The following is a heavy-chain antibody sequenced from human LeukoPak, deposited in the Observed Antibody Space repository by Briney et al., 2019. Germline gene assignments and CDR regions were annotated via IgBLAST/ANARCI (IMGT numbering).Heavy chain of an antibody. V-gene: IGHV3-21*05. J-gene: IGHJ4*02. CDR1: GFTFSSYS. Sequence: PGGSLRLSCAASGFTFSSYSMNWVRQAPGKGLEWVSYISSSSSYIYYADSVKGRFTISRDNAKNSLYLQMNSLRAEDTAVYYCAKDATMAAPHDYWGQGTLVTVSS. CDR3: AKDATMAAPHDY. CDR2: ISSSSSYI. D-gene: IGHD3-10*01.